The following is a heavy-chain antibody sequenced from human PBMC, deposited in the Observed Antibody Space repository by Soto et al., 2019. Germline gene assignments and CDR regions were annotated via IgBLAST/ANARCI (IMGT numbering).Heavy chain of an antibody. CDR2: IWYDGSNK. CDR1: GFIFSSYE. Sequence: PGGSLRLSCAASGFIFSSYEINWVRQAPGKGLEWVAVIWYDGSNKYYADSVKGRFTISRDNSKNTLYLQMNSLRAEDTAVYYCARDFGGGSPREMVDYWGQGTLVTVSS. J-gene: IGHJ4*02. D-gene: IGHD1-26*01. V-gene: IGHV3-33*08. CDR3: ARDFGGGSPREMVDY.